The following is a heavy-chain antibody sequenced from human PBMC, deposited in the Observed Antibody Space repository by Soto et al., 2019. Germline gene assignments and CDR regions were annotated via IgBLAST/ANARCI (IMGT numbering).Heavy chain of an antibody. CDR1: GFTFRSYT. CDR2: ISASSSSI. V-gene: IGHV3-21*01. CDR3: AREDYYESFDF. D-gene: IGHD3-3*01. J-gene: IGHJ4*02. Sequence: EVQLVESGGGLVKPGGSLRLSCAASGFTFRSYTISWVRRAPGKGLEWVASISASSSSIYHADSVKGRFTISRDNAKESLYLQMNSLRAEDTAVYYCAREDYYESFDFWGQGTLVTVSS.